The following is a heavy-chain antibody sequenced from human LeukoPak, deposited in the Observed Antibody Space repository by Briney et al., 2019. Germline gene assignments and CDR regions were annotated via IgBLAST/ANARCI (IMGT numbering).Heavy chain of an antibody. CDR1: GYTFTRDG. CDR2: ISVYNGNT. Sequence: GATVKLSCKVSGYTFTRDGISWGRQAPGQGGEWVGWISVYNGNTNYAQKLQGRVTMTTDTSTSTAYMELRSLRSDDTAVYYCARDVGYCSSTSCFDAFDIWGQGTMVTVSS. D-gene: IGHD2-2*01. CDR3: ARDVGYCSSTSCFDAFDI. J-gene: IGHJ3*02. V-gene: IGHV1-18*01.